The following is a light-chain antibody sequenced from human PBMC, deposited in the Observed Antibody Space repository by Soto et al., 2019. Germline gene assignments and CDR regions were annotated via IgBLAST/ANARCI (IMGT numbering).Light chain of an antibody. V-gene: IGKV3-20*01. CDR2: GPS. CDR1: QSVSSSY. Sequence: DIVLTQSPGTLSLSPGERATLSCRASQSVSSSYLAWYQQKPGQAPRLLIYGPSNRATGIPDRFSGSGSATDFTFTISRLEPEDFAVYYCQQYDTSPLTFGGGTKVDIK. J-gene: IGKJ4*01. CDR3: QQYDTSPLT.